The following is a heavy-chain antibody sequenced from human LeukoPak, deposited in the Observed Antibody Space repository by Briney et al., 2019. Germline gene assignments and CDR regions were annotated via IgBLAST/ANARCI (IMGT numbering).Heavy chain of an antibody. Sequence: SETLSLTCTVSGGSISSRSYYWGWIRQPPGRGLEWIGTIYYSGSTYYTPSLKSRVTISVDTSKNQFSLKLSSVTAADTAVYYCARNYYGPGSYYQDYWGQGTLVTVSS. D-gene: IGHD3-10*01. CDR3: ARNYYGPGSYYQDY. CDR1: GGSISSRSYY. J-gene: IGHJ4*02. V-gene: IGHV4-39*07. CDR2: IYYSGST.